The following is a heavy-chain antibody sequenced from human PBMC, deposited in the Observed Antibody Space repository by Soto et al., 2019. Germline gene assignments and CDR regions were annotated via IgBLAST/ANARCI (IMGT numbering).Heavy chain of an antibody. CDR3: ARAPSGWYGKAFDI. Sequence: QVQLVQSGAEVKKPGSSVKVSCKASGGTFSSYTISWVRQAPGQGLEWMGRIIPILGIANYAQKFQGRVTITADKSTSTAYMELSSLRSEDTAVYYCARAPSGWYGKAFDIWGQGTMVTVSS. V-gene: IGHV1-69*02. CDR2: IIPILGIA. CDR1: GGTFSSYT. D-gene: IGHD6-19*01. J-gene: IGHJ3*02.